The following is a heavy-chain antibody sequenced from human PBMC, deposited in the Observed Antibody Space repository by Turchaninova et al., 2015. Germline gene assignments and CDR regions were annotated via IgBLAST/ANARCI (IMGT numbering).Heavy chain of an antibody. V-gene: IGHV3-23*01. D-gene: IGHD2-21*02. J-gene: IGHJ4*02. Sequence: TVSGSGASTYYADSVKGRFTISRDNSKNTLYLQMNSLGAEDTAVYFCARIVEVTTSHYHFDYWGRGTLVTVSS. CDR2: VSGSGAST. CDR3: ARIVEVTTSHYHFDY.